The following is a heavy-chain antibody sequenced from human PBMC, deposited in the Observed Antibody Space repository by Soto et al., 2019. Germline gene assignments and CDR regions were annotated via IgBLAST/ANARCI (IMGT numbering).Heavy chain of an antibody. CDR2: ISDGGDLT. Sequence: PGGSPRLSCAASGFAFSSHPLSWVRQAPERGLEWVSGISDGGDLTYNADSVKGRFTISRDNSKNILFLQMNSLRAEDTALYYCARRAFGSSRSFDLWGQGTMVTVSS. V-gene: IGHV3-23*01. J-gene: IGHJ3*01. D-gene: IGHD6-6*01. CDR3: ARRAFGSSRSFDL. CDR1: GFAFSSHP.